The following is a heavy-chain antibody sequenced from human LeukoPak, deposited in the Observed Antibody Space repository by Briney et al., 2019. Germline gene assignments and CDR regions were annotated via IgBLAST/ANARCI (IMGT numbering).Heavy chain of an antibody. CDR2: IYSGGST. CDR3: ARDLDYGPSV. V-gene: IGHV3-53*01. J-gene: IGHJ4*02. D-gene: IGHD4/OR15-4a*01. CDR1: GFTVSSNY. Sequence: PGGSLRLSCAASGFTVSSNYMSWVRQAPGNGLEWVSVIYSGGSTFYADSVKGRFTISRDNSKNMLYLQMNSLRAEDTAVYYCARDLDYGPSVWGQGTLVTVSS.